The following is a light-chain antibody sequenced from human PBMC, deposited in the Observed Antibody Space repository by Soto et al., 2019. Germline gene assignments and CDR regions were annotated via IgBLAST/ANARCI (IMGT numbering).Light chain of an antibody. J-gene: IGKJ2*01. CDR2: GAT. CDR3: QQYNSWPPYT. V-gene: IGKV3-15*01. CDR1: QSVSNN. Sequence: EIAMTQSPPTLSVSPGERATLSCRASQSVSNNLAWYQQKPGQAPRLLIYGATTRATGIPARFSGSGSGTDFTLTIYSLQSEDFAVYYCQQYNSWPPYTFGQGTKLEIK.